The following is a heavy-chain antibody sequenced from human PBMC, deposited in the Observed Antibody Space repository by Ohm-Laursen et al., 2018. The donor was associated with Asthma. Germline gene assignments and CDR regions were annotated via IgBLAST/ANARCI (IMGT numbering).Heavy chain of an antibody. CDR3: ARGRYKKFDY. V-gene: IGHV4-34*01. Sequence: SNTLSLTCAVYGGSFSGYYWSWIRQPPGKGLEWIGEINHSGSTNYNPSLKSRVTISVDTSKNQFSLKLSSVTAADTAVYYCARGRYKKFDYWGQGTLVTVSS. D-gene: IGHD5-18*01. CDR1: GGSFSGYY. CDR2: INHSGST. J-gene: IGHJ4*02.